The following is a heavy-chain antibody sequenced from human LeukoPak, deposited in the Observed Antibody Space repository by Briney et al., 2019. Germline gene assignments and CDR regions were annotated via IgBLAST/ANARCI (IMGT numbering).Heavy chain of an antibody. V-gene: IGHV1-69*05. CDR2: IIPIFGTA. J-gene: IGHJ4*02. Sequence: SVKVSCKASGGTFSSSAISWVRQAPGQGLEWMGGIIPIFGTANYAQKFQGRVTITTDESTSTAYMELSSLRSEDTAVYYCASGYRRDAYNDWGQGTLVTVSS. CDR3: ASGYRRDAYND. CDR1: GGTFSSSA. D-gene: IGHD5-24*01.